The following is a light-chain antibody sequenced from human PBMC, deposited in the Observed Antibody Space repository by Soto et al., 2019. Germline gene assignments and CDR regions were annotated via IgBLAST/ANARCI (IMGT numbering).Light chain of an antibody. Sequence: EIVMTQSPATLSVSPGERVTLSCRASQSINNKVAWYQQKPGQAPRLLIYGASTRATGISARFIGSGSATEFTLTISSLQSEDFAVYYCQQYSNWLTWTFGQGTKVDIK. CDR3: QQYSNWLTWT. V-gene: IGKV3-15*01. CDR2: GAS. J-gene: IGKJ1*01. CDR1: QSINNK.